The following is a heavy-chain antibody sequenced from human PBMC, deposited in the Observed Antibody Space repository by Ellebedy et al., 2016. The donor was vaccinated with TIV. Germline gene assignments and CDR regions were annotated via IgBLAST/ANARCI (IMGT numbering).Heavy chain of an antibody. V-gene: IGHV3-33*06. CDR3: AKGLRLTIFGVVTRRFDP. CDR1: GFTFSSYG. D-gene: IGHD3-3*01. J-gene: IGHJ5*02. CDR2: IWYDGSNE. Sequence: GGSLRLSXAASGFTFSSYGMNWVRQAPGKGLEWVAVIWYDGSNEYYADSVKGRFTISRDNSKNTLYLQMNSLRAEDTAIYYCAKGLRLTIFGVVTRRFDPWGQGTLVTVSS.